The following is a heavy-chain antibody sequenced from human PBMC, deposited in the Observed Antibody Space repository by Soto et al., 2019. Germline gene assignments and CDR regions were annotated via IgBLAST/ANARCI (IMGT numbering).Heavy chain of an antibody. Sequence: GGSLRLSCAASGFTFSSYGMHWVRQAPGKGLEWVAVIWYDGSNKYYADSVKGRFTISRDNSKNTLYLQMNSLRAEDTAVYYCARDYSSSWYLMAYWGQGTLVTVSS. CDR3: ARDYSSSWYLMAY. J-gene: IGHJ4*02. CDR1: GFTFSSYG. CDR2: IWYDGSNK. D-gene: IGHD6-13*01. V-gene: IGHV3-33*01.